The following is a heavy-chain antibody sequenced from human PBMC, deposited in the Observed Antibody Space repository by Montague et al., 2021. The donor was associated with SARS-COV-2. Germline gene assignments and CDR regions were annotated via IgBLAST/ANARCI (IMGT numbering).Heavy chain of an antibody. D-gene: IGHD2-2*01. CDR3: ARRGTTAGMDV. J-gene: IGHJ6*02. Sequence: TLSLTCTVSGGSISSGGYFSSWIRQHPGKGLEDIGYIYYSGSTYYNPSLKSRLTISVDTSQNQFSLKLSSVTAADTAVYYCARRGTTAGMDVWGQGTTVTVSS. CDR2: IYYSGST. CDR1: GGSISSGGYF. V-gene: IGHV4-31*03.